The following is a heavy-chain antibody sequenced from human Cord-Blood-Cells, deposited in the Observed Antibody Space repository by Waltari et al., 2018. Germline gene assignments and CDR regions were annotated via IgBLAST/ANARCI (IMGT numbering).Heavy chain of an antibody. CDR1: GEKGREGG. CDR2: FDPEDGET. CDR3: ATGGGPEGGYGDYWFDP. Sequence: GQRGGEGKKKGEGGKGKGKGGGEKGREGGREGEGEEGGKGLEWMEGFDPEDGETIYAQKFQGRVTMTEDTSTDTAYMELSSLRSEDTAVYYCATGGGPEGGYGDYWFDPWGQGTLVTVSS. J-gene: IGHJ5*02. D-gene: IGHD4-17*01. V-gene: IGHV1-24*01.